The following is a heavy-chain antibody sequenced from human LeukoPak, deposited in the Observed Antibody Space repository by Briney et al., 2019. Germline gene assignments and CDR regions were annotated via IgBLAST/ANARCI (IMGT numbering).Heavy chain of an antibody. J-gene: IGHJ5*02. Sequence: PGRSLRLSCAASEFTFSSYGMHRVRQAPGKGLEWVAVISYDGSNKYYADSVKGRFTISRDNSKNTLYLQMNSLRAEDTAVYYCAKRTSTWFDPWGQGTLVTVSS. CDR1: EFTFSSYG. CDR2: ISYDGSNK. CDR3: AKRTSTWFDP. V-gene: IGHV3-30*18.